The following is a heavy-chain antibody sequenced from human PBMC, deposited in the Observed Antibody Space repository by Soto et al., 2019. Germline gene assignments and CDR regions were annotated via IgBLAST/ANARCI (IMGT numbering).Heavy chain of an antibody. D-gene: IGHD2-21*01. J-gene: IGHJ4*02. CDR2: IYYTGKT. Sequence: QLQLQESGPGLVKPSETLSLTCSVSGGSISSSNYYWGWIRQPPGKGLEWIGNIYYTGKTYYTPSLKSRVIISVDTSNNQFSLKVSSVTAADTAAYYCARQRYGDCFDYWGQGTLVGVSS. CDR1: GGSISSSNYY. V-gene: IGHV4-39*01. CDR3: ARQRYGDCFDY.